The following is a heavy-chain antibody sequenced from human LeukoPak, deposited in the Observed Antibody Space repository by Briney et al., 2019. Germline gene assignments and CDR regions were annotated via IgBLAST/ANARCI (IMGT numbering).Heavy chain of an antibody. D-gene: IGHD5-18*01. CDR3: ARGGYSYGYEFDY. V-gene: IGHV1-2*04. CDR1: GYTFTGYY. Sequence: GASVKVSCKASGYTFTGYYMHWVRQAPGQGLEWMGWINPNSGGTNYAQKFRGWVTMTRDTSISTAYMELSRLRSDDTAVYYCARGGYSYGYEFDYWGQGTLVTVSS. CDR2: INPNSGGT. J-gene: IGHJ4*02.